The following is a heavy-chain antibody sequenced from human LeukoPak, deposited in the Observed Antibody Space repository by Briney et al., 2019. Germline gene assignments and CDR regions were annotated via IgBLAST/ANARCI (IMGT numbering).Heavy chain of an antibody. Sequence: PGGSLRLSCAASGFTFSSYGMHWVRQAPGKGLEWVAFIRYDGSNKYYADSVKGRFTISRDNSKNTPYLQMNSLRAEDTAVYYCAKDKGYSSSWPDAFDIWGQGTMVTVSS. CDR2: IRYDGSNK. CDR1: GFTFSSYG. V-gene: IGHV3-30*02. D-gene: IGHD6-13*01. J-gene: IGHJ3*02. CDR3: AKDKGYSSSWPDAFDI.